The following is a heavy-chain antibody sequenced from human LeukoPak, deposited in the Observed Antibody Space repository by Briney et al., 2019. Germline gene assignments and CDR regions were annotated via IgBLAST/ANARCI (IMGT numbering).Heavy chain of an antibody. CDR2: ISAYNGHT. V-gene: IGHV1-18*01. Sequence: ASVKVSCKASGYTFTSYGVSWVRQAPGQGLEWMGWISAYNGHTKYAQKFQGRVTMTTDTSTSTAYMDVRSLRSDDTAVYYCARGNPTTVQTFDSWGQGTLVTVSS. CDR3: ARGNPTTVQTFDS. J-gene: IGHJ4*02. CDR1: GYTFTSYG. D-gene: IGHD4-11*01.